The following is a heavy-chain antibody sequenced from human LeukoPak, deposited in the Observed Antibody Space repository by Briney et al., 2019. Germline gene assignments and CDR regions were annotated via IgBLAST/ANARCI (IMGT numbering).Heavy chain of an antibody. CDR3: ARVQGLDFRWYFDL. Sequence: GGSLRLSCAASGFTFSSYDMHCVRQATGKGLEWVSAIGTAGDTYYPGSVKGRFTISRENAKNSLYLQMNSLRAGDTAVYYCARVQGLDFRWYFDLWGRGTLVTVSS. CDR2: IGTAGDT. J-gene: IGHJ2*01. CDR1: GFTFSSYD. V-gene: IGHV3-13*01.